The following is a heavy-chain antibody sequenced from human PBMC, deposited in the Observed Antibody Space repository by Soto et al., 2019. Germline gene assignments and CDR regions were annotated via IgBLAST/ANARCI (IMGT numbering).Heavy chain of an antibody. J-gene: IGHJ3*02. V-gene: IGHV3-23*01. CDR3: AKDDDYGDDYKPGDAFDI. D-gene: IGHD4-17*01. CDR2: ISGSGGST. Sequence: PGGSLRLSCAASGFTFSSYAMSWVRQAPGKGLEWVSAISGSGGSTYYADSVKGRFTISRDNSKNTLYLQMNSLRAEDTAVYYCAKDDDYGDDYKPGDAFDIWGQGTMVTVSS. CDR1: GFTFSSYA.